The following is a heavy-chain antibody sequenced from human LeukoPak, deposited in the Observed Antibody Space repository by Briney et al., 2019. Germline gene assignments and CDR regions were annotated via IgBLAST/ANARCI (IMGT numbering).Heavy chain of an antibody. J-gene: IGHJ4*02. Sequence: GASVKVSCKASGGTFSSYAISWVRQAPGQGLEWMEGIIPIFGTANYAQKFQGRVTITADESTSTAYMELSSLRSEDTAVYYCAREIGSPKGYWGQGTLVTVSS. CDR2: IIPIFGTA. CDR3: AREIGSPKGY. D-gene: IGHD2-15*01. V-gene: IGHV1-69*13. CDR1: GGTFSSYA.